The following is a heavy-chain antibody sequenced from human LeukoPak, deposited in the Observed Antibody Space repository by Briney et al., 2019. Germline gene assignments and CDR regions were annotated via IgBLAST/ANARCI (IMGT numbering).Heavy chain of an antibody. CDR2: IYYSGST. CDR3: ARDNTPLAVAGGGAFDY. J-gene: IGHJ4*02. D-gene: IGHD6-19*01. Sequence: SETLSLTCTVSGGSISSYYWSWIRQPPGKGLEWIGYIYYSGSTNYNPSLKSRVTISVDTSKNQFSLKLSSVTAADTAVYYCARDNTPLAVAGGGAFDYWGQGTLVTVSS. CDR1: GGSISSYY. V-gene: IGHV4-59*01.